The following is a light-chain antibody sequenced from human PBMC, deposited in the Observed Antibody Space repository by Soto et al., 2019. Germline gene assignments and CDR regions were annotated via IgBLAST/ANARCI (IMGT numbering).Light chain of an antibody. V-gene: IGKV1-39*01. CDR3: QKSYSSVRT. J-gene: IGKJ1*01. CDR1: QTINSF. Sequence: DIQMTQSPSSLSASVRDRVTITCRASQTINSFLNWYQQKPGKAPKLLIYGASNLQSGVPSRFSGSGSGTDFTLTISSLQPEDFAVYYCQKSYSSVRTFGQGTKVDIK. CDR2: GAS.